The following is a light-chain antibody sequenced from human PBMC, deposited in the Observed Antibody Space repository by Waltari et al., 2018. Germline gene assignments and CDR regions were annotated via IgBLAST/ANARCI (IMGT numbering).Light chain of an antibody. CDR2: DAS. Sequence: EIVLTQSPATLSLSPGDRASLSCRASQSVSRDLAWYRPNPGQAPRLLIFDASIRATGTPARFSGSGSGTDFTLTISSLEPEDFAVYYCQQRRDWPLTFGGGTKVEIK. J-gene: IGKJ4*01. CDR3: QQRRDWPLT. V-gene: IGKV3-11*01. CDR1: QSVSRD.